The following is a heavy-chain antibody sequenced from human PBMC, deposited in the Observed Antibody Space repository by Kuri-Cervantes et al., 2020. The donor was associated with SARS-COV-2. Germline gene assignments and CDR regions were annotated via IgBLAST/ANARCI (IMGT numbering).Heavy chain of an antibody. CDR1: GGSISSYY. CDR2: FYSSGVT. Sequence: SETLSLTCSVSGGSISSYYWGWIRQPPGKGLEWIRYFYSSGVTNYNPSLKSRVTISVDTSKNQLSLILSSVTAEDTAVYYCARDNVLFSGSGFDYWGQGTLVTVSS. D-gene: IGHD1-26*01. V-gene: IGHV4-59*01. J-gene: IGHJ4*02. CDR3: ARDNVLFSGSGFDY.